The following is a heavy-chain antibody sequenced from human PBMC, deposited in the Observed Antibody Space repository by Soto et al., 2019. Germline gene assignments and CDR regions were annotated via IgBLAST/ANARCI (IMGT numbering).Heavy chain of an antibody. J-gene: IGHJ4*02. V-gene: IGHV1-18*01. CDR2: ISAHNGNT. Sequence: QVHLVQSGAEVKKPGASVKVSCKGSGYGFTTYGITWVRQAPGQGLEWMAWISAHNGNTNYAQTLQGRVTVTRDTSTGTAYMELRSLRSDDTAVYYCARGRYGDYWGQGALVTVSS. CDR1: GYGFTTYG. CDR3: ARGRYGDY. D-gene: IGHD1-1*01.